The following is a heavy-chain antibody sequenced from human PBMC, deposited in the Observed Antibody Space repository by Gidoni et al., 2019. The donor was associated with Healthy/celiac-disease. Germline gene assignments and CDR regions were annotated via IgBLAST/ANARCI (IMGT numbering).Heavy chain of an antibody. Sequence: QVQLVQSGAEVKTPGCAVKVSCKASEGTFSSYAISWVLQAPGQGLEWMGGIIPIFGTANYAQKFQGRVTITADESTSTAYMELSSLRSEDTAVYYCARAPRPYYFDYWGQGTLVTVSS. J-gene: IGHJ4*02. CDR1: EGTFSSYA. CDR3: ARAPRPYYFDY. CDR2: IIPIFGTA. V-gene: IGHV1-69*01.